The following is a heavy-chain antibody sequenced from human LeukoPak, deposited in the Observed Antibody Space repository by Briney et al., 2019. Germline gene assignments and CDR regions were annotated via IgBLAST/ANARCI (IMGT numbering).Heavy chain of an antibody. V-gene: IGHV5-51*01. CDR3: ARRDSSGKFYFDY. J-gene: IGHJ4*02. Sequence: GESLKISCRGSGYSFTVYWIGWVRQMPGKGLEWMGIIYPGDSDTRYSSSFQGQVTISVDKSISTAYLQWSSLKASDTAMYYCARRDSSGKFYFDYWGQGTLVTVSS. CDR1: GYSFTVYW. D-gene: IGHD3-22*01. CDR2: IYPGDSDT.